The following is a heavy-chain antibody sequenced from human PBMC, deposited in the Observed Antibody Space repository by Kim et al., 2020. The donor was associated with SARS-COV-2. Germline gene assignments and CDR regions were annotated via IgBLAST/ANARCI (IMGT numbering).Heavy chain of an antibody. Sequence: SVKVSCKASGGTFSSYAISWVRQAPGQGLEWMGRIIPILGIANYAQKFQGRVTITADKSTSTAYMELSSLRSEDTAVYYCAREHRRRTIFGVVIIPGGWFDPWGQGTLVTVSS. CDR3: AREHRRRTIFGVVIIPGGWFDP. CDR2: IIPILGIA. CDR1: GGTFSSYA. J-gene: IGHJ5*02. V-gene: IGHV1-69*04. D-gene: IGHD3-3*01.